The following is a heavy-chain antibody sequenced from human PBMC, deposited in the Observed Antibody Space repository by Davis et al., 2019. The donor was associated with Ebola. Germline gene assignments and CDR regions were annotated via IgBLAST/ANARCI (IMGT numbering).Heavy chain of an antibody. CDR1: GFTFSDYY. V-gene: IGHV3-11*01. CDR2: ISGSGSTI. J-gene: IGHJ4*02. CDR3: ARNPDYTLDS. Sequence: SLKISCAASGFTFSDYYMTWIRQAPGKGLEWVSYISGSGSTIYYADSVQGRFTISRDNAKNSLSLQMNSLRAEDTAVYYCARNPDYTLDSWAQGTLVTVSS. D-gene: IGHD4-11*01.